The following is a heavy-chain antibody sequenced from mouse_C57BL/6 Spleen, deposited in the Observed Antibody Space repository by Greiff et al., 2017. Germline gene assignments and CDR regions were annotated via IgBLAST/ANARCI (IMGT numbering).Heavy chain of an antibody. CDR3: ARMRDYGSSSSWFAY. Sequence: QVQLQQPGAELVKPGASVELSCKASGYTFTSYWMHWVKQRPGQGLEWLGMIHPNSGSTNYNEKFKSKATLTVDKSSSTAYMQLSSLTSEDSAVYDCARMRDYGSSSSWFAYGGQGTLVTVSA. V-gene: IGHV1-64*01. D-gene: IGHD1-1*01. CDR1: GYTFTSYW. J-gene: IGHJ3*01. CDR2: IHPNSGST.